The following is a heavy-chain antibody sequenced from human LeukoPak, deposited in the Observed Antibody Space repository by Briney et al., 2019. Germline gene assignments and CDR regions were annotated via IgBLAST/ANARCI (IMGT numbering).Heavy chain of an antibody. CDR2: ISGSGGST. Sequence: QPGGSLRLSCAASGFTFSSYAMSWVRQAPGKGLEWVSAISGSGGSTYYADSVKGRFTISRDNSKNTLYLQMNSLRAEDTAVYYCAKDWGYYYDSSGDGYLDYWGQGTLVTVSS. CDR1: GFTFSSYA. CDR3: AKDWGYYYDSSGDGYLDY. D-gene: IGHD3-22*01. V-gene: IGHV3-23*01. J-gene: IGHJ4*02.